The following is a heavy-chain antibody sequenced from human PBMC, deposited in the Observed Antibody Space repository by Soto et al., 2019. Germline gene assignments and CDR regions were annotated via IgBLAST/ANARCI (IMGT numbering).Heavy chain of an antibody. CDR3: ARAPVAGTSDEYYFDY. CDR1: GFTFSDYY. CDR2: ISSSSSYT. J-gene: IGHJ4*02. V-gene: IGHV3-11*06. Sequence: GGSLRLSCAASGFTFSDYYMSWIRQAPGKGLEWVSYISSSSSYTNYADSVKGRFTISRDNAKNSLYLQMNSLRAEDTAVYYCARAPVAGTSDEYYFDYWGQGTLVTVSS. D-gene: IGHD6-19*01.